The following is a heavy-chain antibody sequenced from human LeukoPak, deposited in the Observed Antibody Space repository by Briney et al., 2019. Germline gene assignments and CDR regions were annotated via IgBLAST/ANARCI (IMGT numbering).Heavy chain of an antibody. Sequence: GESLKISCKGSGYSFTSYWISWVRQMPGKGLEWMGRIDPSDSYTNYSPSFQGHVTISADKSICTAYLQWSSLKASDTAMYYCARHQGYYYYYGMDVWGQGTTVTVSS. CDR1: GYSFTSYW. CDR3: ARHQGYYYYYGMDV. V-gene: IGHV5-10-1*01. J-gene: IGHJ6*02. CDR2: IDPSDSYT.